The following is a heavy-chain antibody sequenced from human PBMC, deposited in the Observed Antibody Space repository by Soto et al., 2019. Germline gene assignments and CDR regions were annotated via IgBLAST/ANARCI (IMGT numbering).Heavy chain of an antibody. CDR2: IYYSGST. J-gene: IGHJ4*02. V-gene: IGHV4-59*12. CDR3: PRGNVVAIDY. Sequence: SETLSLTCTVSGGSISSYYWSWIRQPPGKGLEWIGYIYYSGSTNYNPSLKSRVTISVDRSKNQFSLKLSSVTAADTDVYYCPRGNVVAIDYWGQGTLVTVSS. CDR1: GGSISSYY. D-gene: IGHD2-21*01.